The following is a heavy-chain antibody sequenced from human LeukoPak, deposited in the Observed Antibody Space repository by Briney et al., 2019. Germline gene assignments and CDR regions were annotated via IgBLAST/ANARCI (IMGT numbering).Heavy chain of an antibody. CDR1: GYTFTSRY. D-gene: IGHD6-13*01. CDR2: IHPSGGNP. J-gene: IGHJ4*02. CDR3: ARDCSSTACQGPVLDF. Sequence: ASVKVSCKASGYTFTSRYVHWVRQAPGQGLEWMGIIHPSGGNPRSTENFQGRVTMTRDTSTGTVYLELRSLTSQDTAVYYCARDCSSTACQGPVLDFWGQGTLVTVSS. V-gene: IGHV1-46*01.